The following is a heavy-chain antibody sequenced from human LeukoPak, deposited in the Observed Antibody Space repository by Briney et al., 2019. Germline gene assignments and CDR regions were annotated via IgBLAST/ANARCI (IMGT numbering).Heavy chain of an antibody. CDR3: ERGEVVVTALVDY. CDR2: INAGNGNT. V-gene: IGHV1-3*01. Sequence: ASVKVSCKASGYTFTSYAMHWVRQAPGQRLEWMGWINAGNGNTKYSQKFQGRVTITRDTSASTAYMELSSLRSEDTAVYYCERGEVVVTALVDYWGQGTLVTVSS. D-gene: IGHD2-21*02. CDR1: GYTFTSYA. J-gene: IGHJ4*02.